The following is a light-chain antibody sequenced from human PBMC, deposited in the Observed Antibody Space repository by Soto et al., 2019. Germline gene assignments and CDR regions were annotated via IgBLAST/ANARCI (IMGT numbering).Light chain of an antibody. CDR3: LSYTASSTFV. J-gene: IGLJ1*01. V-gene: IGLV2-14*03. Sequence: QSALTQPASVSGSPGQSITISCTGSNDDIGDYNYVSWYQQHPGKAPKLMIYDVTNRPSGVSDRFSGSKSGNTASLTISGLQAEDESDYYCLSYTASSTFVFGTGTKLTVL. CDR2: DVT. CDR1: NDDIGDYNY.